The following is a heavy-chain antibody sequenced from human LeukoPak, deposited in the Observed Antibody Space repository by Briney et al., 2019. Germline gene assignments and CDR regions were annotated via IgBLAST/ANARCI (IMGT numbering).Heavy chain of an antibody. Sequence: ASVKVSCKASGYTFTSYDINWVRQAPAQGLEWMGWINTNTGNPTYAQGFTGRFVFSLGTSVSTAYLQISSLKAEDTAVYYCARDMDFDWLPTMDVWGKGTTVTVSS. D-gene: IGHD3-9*01. V-gene: IGHV7-4-1*02. CDR2: INTNTGNP. CDR3: ARDMDFDWLPTMDV. CDR1: GYTFTSYD. J-gene: IGHJ6*03.